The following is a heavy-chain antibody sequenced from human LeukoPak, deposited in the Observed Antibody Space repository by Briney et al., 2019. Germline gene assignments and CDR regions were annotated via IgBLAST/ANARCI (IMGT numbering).Heavy chain of an antibody. CDR1: GGSISIYY. Sequence: PSETLSLTCTVSGGSISIYYWRWIRQPPGKGLEWIGYIHYSGSTNYNPSLKSRVTISVDTSKNQLSLKLTSMTAADPAVYYCARELGATVVNYGMDVWGQGTTVTVSS. CDR3: ARELGATVVNYGMDV. V-gene: IGHV4-59*01. J-gene: IGHJ6*02. CDR2: IHYSGST. D-gene: IGHD4-23*01.